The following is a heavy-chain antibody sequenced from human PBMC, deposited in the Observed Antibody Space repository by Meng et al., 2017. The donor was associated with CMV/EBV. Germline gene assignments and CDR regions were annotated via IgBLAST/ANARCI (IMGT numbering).Heavy chain of an antibody. CDR2: IIPILGIA. CDR3: ARGGDIVVVPAAFPYYYYGMDV. Sequence: SVKVSCKASGGTFSSYAISWVRQDPGQGLEWMGGIIPILGIANYAQKFQGRVTITADKSTSTAYMELSSLRAEDTAVYYCARGGDIVVVPAAFPYYYYGMDVWGRGTTVTVSS. CDR1: GGTFSSYA. D-gene: IGHD2-2*01. J-gene: IGHJ6*02. V-gene: IGHV1-69*10.